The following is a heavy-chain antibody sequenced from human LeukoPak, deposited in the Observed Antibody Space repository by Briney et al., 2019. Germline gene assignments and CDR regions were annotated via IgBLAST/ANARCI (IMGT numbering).Heavy chain of an antibody. V-gene: IGHV5-51*01. J-gene: IGHJ5*02. Sequence: GESLKISCKGSGYSFTSYWIGWVRQMPGKGLEWMGIIYPGDSDTRYSPSFQGQVTISADKSISTAYLQWSSLKASDTAMYYCARLRPYCSGGSCYSARSWFDPWGQGTLVTVSS. CDR1: GYSFTSYW. D-gene: IGHD2-15*01. CDR3: ARLRPYCSGGSCYSARSWFDP. CDR2: IYPGDSDT.